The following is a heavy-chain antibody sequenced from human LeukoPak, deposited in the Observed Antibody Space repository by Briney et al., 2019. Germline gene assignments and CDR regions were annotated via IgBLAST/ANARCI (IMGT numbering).Heavy chain of an antibody. CDR1: GGSISSSNSY. J-gene: IGHJ4*02. Sequence: SETLSLTCSVSGGSISSSNSYWGWIRQPPGKGLEWIASIYYSGSTYYNPSLKSRVTISLATSNTHFSLNLSSVRPAHTAVYFCARNPFFYVSGRHCYYFDGGGQGPLFPVS. V-gene: IGHV4-39*01. D-gene: IGHD3-10*01. CDR3: ARNPFFYVSGRHCYYFDG. CDR2: IYYSGST.